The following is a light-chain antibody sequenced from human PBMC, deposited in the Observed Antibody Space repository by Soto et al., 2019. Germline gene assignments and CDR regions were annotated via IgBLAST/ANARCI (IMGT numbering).Light chain of an antibody. Sequence: DIVMTQSPDSLAVSLGERATINCKSSQSGLYSSNNKNYLAWYQQKPGQPPKLLIYWASTRESGVPDRFSGSGSGTDFTLTISSLQAEDVAVYYCQQYYSTPRTVGQGTKVDI. J-gene: IGKJ1*01. CDR3: QQYYSTPRT. V-gene: IGKV4-1*01. CDR2: WAS. CDR1: QSGLYSSNNKNY.